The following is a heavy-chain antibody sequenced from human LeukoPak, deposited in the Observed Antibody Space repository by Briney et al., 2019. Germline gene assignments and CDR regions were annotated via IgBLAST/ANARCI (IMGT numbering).Heavy chain of an antibody. CDR3: ASGTGSGYVFNY. V-gene: IGHV4-59*01. J-gene: IGHJ4*02. D-gene: IGHD3-22*01. CDR1: GDFISNNY. Sequence: SETLSLTCTVSGDFISNNYWSWIRQPPGEGLEWIGYIDYSGTTNYNPSLKSRVTMSVDTSKKQFPLKLRSVTAADTAVYYCASGTGSGYVFNYWGQGTLVTVSS. CDR2: IDYSGTT.